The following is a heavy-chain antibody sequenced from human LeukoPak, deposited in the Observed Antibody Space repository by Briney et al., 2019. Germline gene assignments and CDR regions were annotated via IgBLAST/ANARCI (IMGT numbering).Heavy chain of an antibody. CDR2: INPNSGGT. CDR3: ARDYTMVRGVIDY. V-gene: IGHV1-2*02. Sequence: ASVKVSCKASGYTFTVYYMHWVRQAPGQGLEWMGWINPNSGGTNYAQKFQGRVTMTRDTSISTAYMELSRLRSDDTAVYYCARDYTMVRGVIDYWGQGTLVTVSS. CDR1: GYTFTVYY. D-gene: IGHD3-10*01. J-gene: IGHJ4*02.